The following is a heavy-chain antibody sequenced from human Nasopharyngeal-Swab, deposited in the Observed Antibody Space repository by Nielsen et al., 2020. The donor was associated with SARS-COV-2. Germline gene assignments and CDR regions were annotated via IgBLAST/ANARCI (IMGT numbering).Heavy chain of an antibody. CDR3: ARGSNYAWFS. CDR2: IYYSGST. V-gene: IGHV4-39*07. D-gene: IGHD3-16*01. Sequence: SETLSLTCTVSGGSISSSSYYWGWIRQPPGKGLEWIGSIYYSGSTYYNPSLKSRVTISIDKSKNEVSLRLTYVTAADTAFYYCARGSNYAWFSWGQGTLVSVSS. CDR1: GGSISSSSYY. J-gene: IGHJ5*02.